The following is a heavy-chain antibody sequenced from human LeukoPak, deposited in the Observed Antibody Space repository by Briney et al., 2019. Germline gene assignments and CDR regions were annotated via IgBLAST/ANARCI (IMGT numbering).Heavy chain of an antibody. D-gene: IGHD1-26*01. J-gene: IGHJ4*02. CDR3: ARHDNPQWELPYYFDY. Sequence: SETLSLTCTVSGGSISSSSYYWGWIRQPPGKGLEWIGSIYYSGSTYYNPSLKSRVTISVDTSKNQFSLKLSSVTAADTAVYYCARHDNPQWELPYYFDYWGQGTLVTVSS. V-gene: IGHV4-39*01. CDR1: GGSISSSSYY. CDR2: IYYSGST.